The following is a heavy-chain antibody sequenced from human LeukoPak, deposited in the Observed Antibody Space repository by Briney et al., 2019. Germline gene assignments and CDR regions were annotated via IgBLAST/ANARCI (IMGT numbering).Heavy chain of an antibody. V-gene: IGHV4-39*01. J-gene: IGHJ4*02. Sequence: KSSETLSLTCTVSGGSISSSSDNWGWIRQPPGKGLEWIGSIYYSKNTYYNPSLKSRVTISADTSKNQFSLTLGSVSATDTAVYYCVSPRGFSYGYFDYWGQGTLVTVSS. CDR1: GGSISSSSDN. CDR3: VSPRGFSYGYFDY. D-gene: IGHD5-18*01. CDR2: IYYSKNT.